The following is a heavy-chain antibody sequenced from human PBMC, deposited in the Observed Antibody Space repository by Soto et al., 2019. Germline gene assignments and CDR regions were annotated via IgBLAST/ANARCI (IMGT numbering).Heavy chain of an antibody. Sequence: EVQLLESGGGLVQPGGSLRLSCAASGFTFRNYAMTWVRQAPGKGLEWVSDISGNGGTTYYADSVKGRFTISRDNSKNTVYLQMNSLRAEDTAVYYCAKDQIQLWPYGMDVWGQGTTVTVSS. V-gene: IGHV3-23*01. D-gene: IGHD5-18*01. J-gene: IGHJ6*02. CDR2: ISGNGGTT. CDR3: AKDQIQLWPYGMDV. CDR1: GFTFRNYA.